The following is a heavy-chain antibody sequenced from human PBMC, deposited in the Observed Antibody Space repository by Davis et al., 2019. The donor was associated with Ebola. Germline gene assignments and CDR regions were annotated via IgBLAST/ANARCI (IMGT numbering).Heavy chain of an antibody. D-gene: IGHD2-8*02. Sequence: PGGSLRLSCAASGFTLSSYPMHWVRQAPGKGLEWVAVISYDGTIKDYADSVKGRFTISRDTSKNTLYLQMDSLRAEDTAVYYCARDLLVGAPDYFDYWGQGTLVTVSS. CDR3: ARDLLVGAPDYFDY. J-gene: IGHJ4*02. V-gene: IGHV3-30-3*01. CDR2: ISYDGTIK. CDR1: GFTLSSYP.